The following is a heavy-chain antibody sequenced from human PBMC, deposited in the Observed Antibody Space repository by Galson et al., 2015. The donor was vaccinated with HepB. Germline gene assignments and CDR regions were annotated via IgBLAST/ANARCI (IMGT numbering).Heavy chain of an antibody. Sequence: SLRLSCAASGFIFSSKSMSWVRQAPGKGLEWVSYISSGSSKIHYADSVRGRFTISRDNAKNSLYLQMNSLRDEDTAVYYCARDHNSDWYGDVFDIWGQGTTVTVSS. CDR3: ARDHNSDWYGDVFDI. CDR1: GFIFSSKS. V-gene: IGHV3-48*02. D-gene: IGHD6-19*01. J-gene: IGHJ3*02. CDR2: ISSGSSKI.